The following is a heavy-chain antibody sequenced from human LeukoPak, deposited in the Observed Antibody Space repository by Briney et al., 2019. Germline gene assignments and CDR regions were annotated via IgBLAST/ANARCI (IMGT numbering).Heavy chain of an antibody. V-gene: IGHV4-61*02. Sequence: SETLSLTCTVSGGSISSGSYYWSWIRQPAGKGLEWMGRIYTSGSTNYNPSLKSRVTISVDTSKNQFSLKLSSVTAADTAVYYCARNSGSSGYYYYYMDVWGKGTTVTVSS. CDR2: IYTSGST. J-gene: IGHJ6*03. CDR1: GGSISSGSYY. CDR3: ARNSGSSGYYYYYMDV. D-gene: IGHD1-26*01.